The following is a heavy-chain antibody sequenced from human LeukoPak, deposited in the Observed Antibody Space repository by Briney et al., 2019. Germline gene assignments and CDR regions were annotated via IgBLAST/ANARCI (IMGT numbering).Heavy chain of an antibody. J-gene: IGHJ4*02. Sequence: SETLSLTCTVPDGSISSGDYYWSWIRQPPGKGLEWIGYIYYSGNTYYNPSLKSRATISVDTSKNQFSLKLSSVTAADTAVYYCALYGSGSYNFDYWGQGTLVTVSS. V-gene: IGHV4-30-4*01. CDR2: IYYSGNT. CDR3: ALYGSGSYNFDY. CDR1: DGSISSGDYY. D-gene: IGHD3-10*01.